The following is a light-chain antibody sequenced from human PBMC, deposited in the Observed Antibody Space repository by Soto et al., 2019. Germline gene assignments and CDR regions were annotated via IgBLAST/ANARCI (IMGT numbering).Light chain of an antibody. Sequence: QSALTQPASVSGSPGQSITISCTGTSSDVGGYDYVSWYQQHPGKAPKLMIYNVRNRPSGVSYRFSGSKSGNTASLTISGLQAEDEADYYCSSYTSSSTVVFGGGTKLTVL. CDR1: SSDVGGYDY. CDR2: NVR. V-gene: IGLV2-14*03. J-gene: IGLJ2*01. CDR3: SSYTSSSTVV.